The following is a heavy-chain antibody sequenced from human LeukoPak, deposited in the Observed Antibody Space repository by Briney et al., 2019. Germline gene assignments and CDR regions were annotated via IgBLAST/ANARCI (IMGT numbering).Heavy chain of an antibody. J-gene: IGHJ4*02. D-gene: IGHD4-17*01. CDR2: ISWNSGSI. V-gene: IGHV3-9*01. CDR3: AKSPVPADDYGDYYFDY. CDR1: GFTFDDYA. Sequence: GGSLRLSCAASGFTFDDYAMHWVRQAPGKGLEWVSGISWNSGSIGYADSVKGQFTISRDNAKNSLYLQMNSLRAEDTALYYCAKSPVPADDYGDYYFDYWGQGTLVTVSS.